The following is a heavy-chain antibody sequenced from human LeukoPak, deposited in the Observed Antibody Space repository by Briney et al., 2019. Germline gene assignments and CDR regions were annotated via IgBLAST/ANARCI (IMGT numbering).Heavy chain of an antibody. CDR3: AKGTLWGPEY. CDR2: ISGSGGST. CDR1: GFTFSSYS. D-gene: IGHD3-16*01. J-gene: IGHJ4*02. Sequence: PGGSLRLSCAASGFTFSSYSMNWVRQAPGKGLGWVSAISGSGGSTYYADSVKGRFTISRDNSKNTLYLQMNSLRAEDTAVYYCAKGTLWGPEYWGQGTLVTVSS. V-gene: IGHV3-23*01.